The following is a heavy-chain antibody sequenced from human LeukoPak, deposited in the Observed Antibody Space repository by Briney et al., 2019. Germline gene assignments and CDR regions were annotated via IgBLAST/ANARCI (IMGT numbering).Heavy chain of an antibody. CDR3: VREAGYCAPVCVKTNWFDH. J-gene: IGHJ5*02. CDR2: ISNGKT. CDR1: GFPFSSHA. V-gene: IGHV3-23*01. Sequence: PGGSLRLSCAASGFPFSSHAMSWVRQPPGKGLEWVAAISNGKTYYADSVRGRFAISRDDSTNTVYLHMNSLRDEDTALYHCVREAGYCAPVCVKTNWFDHWGQGTLVTVSS. D-gene: IGHD2-15*01.